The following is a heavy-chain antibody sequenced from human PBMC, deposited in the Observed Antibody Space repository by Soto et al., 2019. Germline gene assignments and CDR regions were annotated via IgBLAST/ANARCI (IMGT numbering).Heavy chain of an antibody. V-gene: IGHV3-11*01. Sequence: PGGSLRLSCAASGFTFSDYYMSWIRQAPGKGLEWVSYISSSGSTIYYADSVKGRFTISRDNAKNSLYLQMNSLRAEDTAVYYCARVSERPLTDAFDIWGQGTMGTVS. CDR3: ARVSERPLTDAFDI. J-gene: IGHJ3*02. CDR2: ISSSGSTI. CDR1: GFTFSDYY. D-gene: IGHD1-1*01.